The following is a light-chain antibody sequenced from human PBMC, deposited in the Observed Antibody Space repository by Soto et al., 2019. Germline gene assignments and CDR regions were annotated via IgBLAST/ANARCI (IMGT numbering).Light chain of an antibody. CDR3: MQHKSWPFT. Sequence: EIVMTQSPATLSVSPGERATLSCRASQRVSSSLAWFQQKPGQAPRLLIYDASARSTGIAARLSGSGSGTEFTLTISSLQSEDFAVYYCMQHKSWPFTFGQGTKLEIK. V-gene: IGKV3-15*01. CDR1: QRVSSS. J-gene: IGKJ2*01. CDR2: DAS.